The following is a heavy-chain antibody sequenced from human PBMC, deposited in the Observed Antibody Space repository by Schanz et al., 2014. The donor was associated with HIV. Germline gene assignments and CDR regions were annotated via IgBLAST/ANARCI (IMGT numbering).Heavy chain of an antibody. Sequence: QVQLVESGGGVVQPGRSLRLSCAASGFIFSSYGIHWVRQAPGKGLEWVAVIWYDGSIKYYADSVKGRFTISRDDSKNTLYLQMNSLRAEDTAVYYCARGLYGSSNYGMDVWGQGTTVTVSS. V-gene: IGHV3-33*01. D-gene: IGHD6-6*01. CDR2: IWYDGSIK. CDR1: GFIFSSYG. CDR3: ARGLYGSSNYGMDV. J-gene: IGHJ6*02.